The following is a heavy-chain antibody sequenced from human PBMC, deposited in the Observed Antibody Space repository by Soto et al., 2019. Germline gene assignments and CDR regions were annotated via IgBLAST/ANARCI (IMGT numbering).Heavy chain of an antibody. V-gene: IGHV3-21*01. CDR2: ISSSSSYI. CDR3: ARGGVVVVAATT. CDR1: GFTFSSYS. Sequence: GGSLRLSCAASGFTFSSYSMNWVRQAPGKGLEWVSSISSSSSYIYYADSVKGRFTISRDNAKNSLYLQMNSLRAEDTAVYYCARGGVVVVAATTWGQGTLVTVSS. J-gene: IGHJ5*02. D-gene: IGHD2-15*01.